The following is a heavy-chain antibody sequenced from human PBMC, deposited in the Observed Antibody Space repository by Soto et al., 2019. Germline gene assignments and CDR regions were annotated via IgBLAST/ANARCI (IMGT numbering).Heavy chain of an antibody. CDR1: GFSFSDYW. V-gene: IGHV3-7*03. CDR3: VKDGGYFSSAPCYPPRTHYFDP. D-gene: IGHD3-9*01. J-gene: IGHJ5*02. CDR2: IKFDGSVK. Sequence: GGSLRLSCVASGFSFSDYWMSWVRQAPGKGPEWVANIKFDGSVKQYVDSVRGRFSISRDNFRNSLFLQMNSLRAGDTAIYYCVKDGGYFSSAPCYPPRTHYFDPGGQGTRVT.